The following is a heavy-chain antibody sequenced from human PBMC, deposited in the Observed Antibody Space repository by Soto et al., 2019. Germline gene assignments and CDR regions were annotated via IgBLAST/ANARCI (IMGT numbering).Heavy chain of an antibody. V-gene: IGHV3-7*03. CDR2: IKQDGSEK. CDR1: GFTFSSYW. Sequence: GGSLRLSCAASGFTFSSYWMSWVRQAPGKGLEWVANIKQDGSEKYYVDSVKGRFTISRDNAKNSLYLQMNSLRAEDTAVYYCARWGSSGWFDPWGQGTLVTVSA. CDR3: ARWGSSGWFDP. D-gene: IGHD6-6*01. J-gene: IGHJ5*02.